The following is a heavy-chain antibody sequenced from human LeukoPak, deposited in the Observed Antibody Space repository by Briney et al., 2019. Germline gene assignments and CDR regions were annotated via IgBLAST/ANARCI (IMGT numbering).Heavy chain of an antibody. CDR3: AKTDTGPGIAVAGMRNRSDY. CDR2: INGSGGST. V-gene: IGHV3-23*01. J-gene: IGHJ4*02. CDR1: GFTFSSYA. Sequence: GGPLRLSCAASGFTFSSYAMSWVRQAPGKGLEWVSAINGSGGSTYYADSVKGRFTISRDNSKNTLYLQMNSLRAEDTAVYYCAKTDTGPGIAVAGMRNRSDYWGQGTL. D-gene: IGHD6-19*01.